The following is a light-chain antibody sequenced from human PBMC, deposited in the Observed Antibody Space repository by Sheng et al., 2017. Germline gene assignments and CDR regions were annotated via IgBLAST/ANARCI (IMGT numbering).Light chain of an antibody. CDR1: QSVSAN. Sequence: EVVLTQSPGTLSLSPGERATLSCRASQSVSANVAWYQQKSGQAPRLLIYGASTRATGIPDRFSGSGSGTDFALTISRLEPEDFAVYYCQQYGRSAPRTFGQGTEGG. V-gene: IGKV3-20*01. CDR3: QQYGRSAPRT. J-gene: IGKJ1*01. CDR2: GAS.